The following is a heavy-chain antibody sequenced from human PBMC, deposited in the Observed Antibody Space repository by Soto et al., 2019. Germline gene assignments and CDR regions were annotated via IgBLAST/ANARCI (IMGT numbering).Heavy chain of an antibody. V-gene: IGHV3-48*04. J-gene: IGHJ4*02. D-gene: IGHD6-13*01. CDR1: GFTFSSYS. CDR3: ARDQIAAAGPATFFDY. Sequence: SCAASGFTFSSYSMNWVRQAPGKGLEWVSYISSSSSTIYYADSVKGRFTISRDNAKNSLYLQMNSLRAEDTAVYYCARDQIAAAGPATFFDYWGQGTLVTVSS. CDR2: ISSSSSTI.